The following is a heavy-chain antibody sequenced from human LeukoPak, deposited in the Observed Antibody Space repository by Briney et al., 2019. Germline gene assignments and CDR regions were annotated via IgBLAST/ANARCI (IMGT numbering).Heavy chain of an antibody. J-gene: IGHJ5*02. CDR3: ARDSQYCRHWFDP. V-gene: IGHV4-4*07. CDR1: GGSISSYY. D-gene: IGHD2-21*02. CDR2: IYPSGST. Sequence: PSETLSLTCTVSGGSISSYYCSWIRQPAGKGLEWIGRIYPSGSTSYGPSLKSRVTMSVDTSKNQFSLKLSSVTAADTAVYYCARDSQYCRHWFDPWGQGTLVAVSS.